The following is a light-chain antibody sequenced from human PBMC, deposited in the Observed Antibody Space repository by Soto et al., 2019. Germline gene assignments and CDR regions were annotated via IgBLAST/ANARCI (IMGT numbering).Light chain of an antibody. CDR3: QQYYSYPRT. Sequence: AIRMTQSPSSFSASTGDRVTITCRASQGISNYLAWYQQNPGKAPKLLIHGASTLQSGVPSRFSRSGSGTDFTLTLSCLQSEDFATYYCQQYYSYPRTFGQGTKVEIK. CDR2: GAS. CDR1: QGISNY. V-gene: IGKV1-8*01. J-gene: IGKJ1*01.